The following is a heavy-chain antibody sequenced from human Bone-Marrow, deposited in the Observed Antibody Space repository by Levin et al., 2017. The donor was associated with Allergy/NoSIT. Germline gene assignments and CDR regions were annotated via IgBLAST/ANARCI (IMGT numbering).Heavy chain of an antibody. CDR1: GFTFSSYA. CDR3: ARDLNSDGVDTAMVRD. D-gene: IGHD5-18*01. V-gene: IGHV3-30-3*01. CDR2: ISYDGSNK. Sequence: GESLKISCAASGFTFSSYAMHWVRQAPGKGLEWVAVISYDGSNKYYADSVKGRFTISRDNSKNTLYLQMNSLRAEDTAVYYCARDLNSDGVDTAMVRDWGQGTLVTVSS. J-gene: IGHJ4*02.